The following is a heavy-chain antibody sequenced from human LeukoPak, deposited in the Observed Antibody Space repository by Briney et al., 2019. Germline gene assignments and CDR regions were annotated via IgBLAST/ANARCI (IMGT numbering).Heavy chain of an antibody. V-gene: IGHV3-30*03. D-gene: IGHD6-6*01. CDR1: GFTFSSYG. CDR3: AGGSSPYYYYGMDV. CDR2: ISYDGSNK. J-gene: IGHJ6*02. Sequence: GRSLRLSCAASGFTFSSYGVHWVRQAPGKGLEWVAVISYDGSNKYYADSVKGRFTISRDNSKNTLYLQMNSLRAEDTAVYYCAGGSSPYYYYGMDVWGQGTTVTVSS.